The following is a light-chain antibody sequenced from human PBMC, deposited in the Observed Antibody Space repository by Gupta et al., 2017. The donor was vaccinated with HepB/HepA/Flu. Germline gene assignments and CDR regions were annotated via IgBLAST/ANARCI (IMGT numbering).Light chain of an antibody. CDR1: QSVLYSSNNKNY. CDR3: QQYHSTLWT. V-gene: IGKV4-1*01. Sequence: DIVMTQSPDSLAVSLGERATINCKSSQSVLYSSNNKNYLAWYQQKPGQPPKLLIYWASTRESGVPDRFSGSGSGTDFTLTISSLQAEDVAVYYCQQYHSTLWTFGQGTKVEIK. J-gene: IGKJ1*01. CDR2: WAS.